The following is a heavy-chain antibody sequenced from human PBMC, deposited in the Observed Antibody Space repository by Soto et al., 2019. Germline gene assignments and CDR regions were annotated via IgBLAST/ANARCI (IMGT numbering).Heavy chain of an antibody. CDR2: IIPIFGTA. Sequence: GASVKVSCKASGGTFSSYAISWVRQAPGQGLEWMGGIIPIFGTANYAQKFQGRVTITADESTSTAYMELSSLRSEDTAVYYCARSIAAAGYYYYYYGMDVWGQGTTVTVSS. D-gene: IGHD6-13*01. CDR3: ARSIAAAGYYYYYYGMDV. CDR1: GGTFSSYA. V-gene: IGHV1-69*13. J-gene: IGHJ6*02.